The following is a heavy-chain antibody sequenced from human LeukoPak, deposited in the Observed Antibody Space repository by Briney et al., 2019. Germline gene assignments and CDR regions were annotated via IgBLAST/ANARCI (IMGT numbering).Heavy chain of an antibody. CDR1: GGSISSYY. Sequence: SETLSLTCTVSGGSISSYYWSWIRQPPGKGLEWIGYIYYSGSTNYNPSLKSRVTISVDTSKNQFSLKLSSVTAADTAVYYCARDGGWLQPQTVDYWGQGTLVTVSS. V-gene: IGHV4-59*12. CDR3: ARDGGWLQPQTVDY. CDR2: IYYSGST. J-gene: IGHJ4*02. D-gene: IGHD5-24*01.